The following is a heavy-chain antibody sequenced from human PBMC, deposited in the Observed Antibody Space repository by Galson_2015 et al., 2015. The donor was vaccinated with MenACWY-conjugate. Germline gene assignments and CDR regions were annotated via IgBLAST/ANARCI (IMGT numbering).Heavy chain of an antibody. J-gene: IGHJ6*02. CDR2: ISPGDSYT. Sequence: QSGASVKKPGESLKISCKGSGSTFPPYWVGWVRQTPGKGLEWKGIISPGDSYTRYNPAFQGQVTISADKSISTAYLQWNSLQASDTAMYYCTRHPPGGRGMDVWGQGTTVTVSS. CDR3: TRHPPGGRGMDV. V-gene: IGHV5-51*01. CDR1: GSTFPPYW. D-gene: IGHD1-26*01.